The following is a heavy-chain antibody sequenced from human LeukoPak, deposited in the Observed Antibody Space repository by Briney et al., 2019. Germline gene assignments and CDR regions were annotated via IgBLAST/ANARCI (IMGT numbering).Heavy chain of an antibody. D-gene: IGHD3-22*01. V-gene: IGHV1-2*02. CDR3: ARDALYDSSGYYNYYYYYMDV. J-gene: IGHJ6*03. CDR1: GYTFTGYY. CDR2: INPNSGGT. Sequence: ASVKVSCKASGYTFTGYYMHWVRQAPGQGLEWMGWINPNSGGTNYAQKFQGRVTMTRDTSISTAYMELSRLRSDDTAVYYRARDALYDSSGYYNYYYYYMDVWGKGTTVTVSS.